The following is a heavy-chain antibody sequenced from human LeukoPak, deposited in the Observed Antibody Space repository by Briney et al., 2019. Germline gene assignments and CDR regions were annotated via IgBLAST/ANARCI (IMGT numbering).Heavy chain of an antibody. CDR2: ISVSGNT. V-gene: IGHV3-23*01. Sequence: GGSLRLSCAASGFTLSSYAMSWVRQAPGKGLEWVSAISVSGNTYHADSVKGRFTISRDSSKNKLYLQMNSLRAEDAAVYYCAKAPVTSCRGAFCYPFDYWGQGTLVTVSS. D-gene: IGHD2-15*01. J-gene: IGHJ4*02. CDR3: AKAPVTSCRGAFCYPFDY. CDR1: GFTLSSYA.